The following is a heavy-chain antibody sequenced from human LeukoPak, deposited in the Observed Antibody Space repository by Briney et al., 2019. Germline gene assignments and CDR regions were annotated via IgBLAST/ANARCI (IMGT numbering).Heavy chain of an antibody. V-gene: IGHV1-2*02. CDR2: INPSSGGA. CDR1: GYTFTGYY. J-gene: IGHJ6*03. Sequence: ASVKVSCKASGYTFTGYYLHWVRQAPGQGLEWMGWINPSSGGAKYAQNFQGRVIITTDTSISTAYMELSSLRSDDTAVYYCARSSLPTYYPFYYYMDVWGKGSTLTVSS. D-gene: IGHD1-26*01. CDR3: ARSSLPTYYPFYYYMDV.